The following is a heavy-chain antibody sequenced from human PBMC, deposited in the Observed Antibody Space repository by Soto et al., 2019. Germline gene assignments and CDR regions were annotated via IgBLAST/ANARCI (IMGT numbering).Heavy chain of an antibody. Sequence: PGGSLRLSCAASGFTFSSYAMSWVRQAPGKGLEWVSAISGSGGSTYYADSVKGRFTISRDNSKNTLYLQMNSLRAEDTAVYYCATKNTAGLPYYYYYYGMDVWGQGTTVTVSS. J-gene: IGHJ6*02. D-gene: IGHD5-12*01. CDR2: ISGSGGST. CDR1: GFTFSSYA. V-gene: IGHV3-23*01. CDR3: ATKNTAGLPYYYYYYGMDV.